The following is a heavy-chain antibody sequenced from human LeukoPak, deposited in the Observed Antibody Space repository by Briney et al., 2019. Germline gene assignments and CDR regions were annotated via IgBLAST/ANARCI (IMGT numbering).Heavy chain of an antibody. CDR2: INPNSGGT. V-gene: IGHV1-2*02. CDR3: ARDPAHTYYYDP. CDR1: GYTFTVYY. Sequence: ASVKVSFKASGYTFTVYYIHWVRQAPGQGLEWMGWINPNSGGTNYAQKFQDRFTMTRDTSISTVYMELSRLRSDDTAVYYCARDPAHTYYYDPWGQGTLVTVSS. D-gene: IGHD3-22*01. J-gene: IGHJ4*02.